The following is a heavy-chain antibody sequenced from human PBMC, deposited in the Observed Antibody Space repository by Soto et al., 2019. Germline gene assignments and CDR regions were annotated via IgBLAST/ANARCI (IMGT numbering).Heavy chain of an antibody. CDR2: IFHDGTA. CDR1: GVSLTSGNW. D-gene: IGHD3-10*01. J-gene: IGHJ4*02. CDR3: ARLVYDTRLNYRYFDF. V-gene: IGHV4-4*02. Sequence: SETLSLTCAVSGVSLTSGNWWTWVRQSPQRGLEYSGEIFHDGTANYYPSFERRVAMSVDTSRNQFSLKLTSVTAADTAVYSCARLVYDTRLNYRYFDFWGRGTLVTVSS.